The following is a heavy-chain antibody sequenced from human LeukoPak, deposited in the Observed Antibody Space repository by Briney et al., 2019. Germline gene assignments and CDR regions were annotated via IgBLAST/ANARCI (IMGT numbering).Heavy chain of an antibody. Sequence: SVTVSYMPSRGTFSTYTIAWVGQLPGQPLEWMGGIGPFFVKAPYAQKFQGRVTVTPDESTSPVSMEVSSWRSEDRGADLFAIEIGMNEYYFDYWGQGTLVTVSS. V-gene: IGHV1-69*13. CDR3: AIEIGMNEYYFDY. CDR1: RGTFSTYT. D-gene: IGHD1-1*01. J-gene: IGHJ4*01. CDR2: IGPFFVKA.